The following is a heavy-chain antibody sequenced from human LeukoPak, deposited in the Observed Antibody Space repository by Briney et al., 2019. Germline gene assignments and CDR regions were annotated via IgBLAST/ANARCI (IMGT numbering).Heavy chain of an antibody. CDR2: ISVYNGNT. CDR1: GYTFINYY. D-gene: IGHD4/OR15-4a*01. Sequence: ASVKVSCKASGYTFINYYIHWVRQAPGQGLEWMAWISVYNGNTFYAQNLQDRVTVTTDTSTSTAYMELRNLRSDDTAVYYCARDTNYEIDYWGQGTQVTVSS. J-gene: IGHJ4*02. CDR3: ARDTNYEIDY. V-gene: IGHV1-18*01.